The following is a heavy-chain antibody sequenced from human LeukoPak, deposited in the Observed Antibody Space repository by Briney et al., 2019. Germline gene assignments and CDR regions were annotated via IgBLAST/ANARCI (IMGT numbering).Heavy chain of an antibody. CDR2: ISGSGGST. D-gene: IGHD2-2*01. V-gene: IGHV3-23*01. Sequence: GGSLRLSCAASGFTFSSYAMSWVRQAPGKGLEWVSAISGSGGSTYYADSVKGRFTISRDNSKNTLYLQMNSLRAEDTAVYYCAKDGRRYCSSTSCSHNWFDPWGQGTLVTVSS. CDR3: AKDGRRYCSSTSCSHNWFDP. CDR1: GFTFSSYA. J-gene: IGHJ5*02.